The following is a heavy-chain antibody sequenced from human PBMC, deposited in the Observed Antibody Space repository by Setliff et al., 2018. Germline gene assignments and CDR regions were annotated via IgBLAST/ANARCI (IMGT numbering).Heavy chain of an antibody. CDR1: GGSVGNSYYY. CDR3: ARTGTYRYFDS. V-gene: IGHV4-61*02. D-gene: IGHD1-1*01. CDR2: IYTTWST. Sequence: SETLSLICTVSGGSVGNSYYYWNWIRQPAGKGLEWIGRIYTTWSTNYNTSLESRLTISVGMYKNQFSLKLRSVTAADTAVYYCARTGTYRYFDSWGQGTLVTVSS. J-gene: IGHJ4*02.